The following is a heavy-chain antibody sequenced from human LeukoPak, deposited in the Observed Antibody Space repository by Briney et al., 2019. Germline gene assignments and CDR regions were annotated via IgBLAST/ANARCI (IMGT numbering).Heavy chain of an antibody. D-gene: IGHD5-12*01. V-gene: IGHV3-21*01. Sequence: GGSLRLSCAASGFTFSSYSMNWVRQAPGKGLEWVSSISSSSSYIYYADSVKGRFTISRDNAKNSLYLQMNSLRAEDTAVYYCATLLLRGYSGYDLYYFDYWGQGTLVTVSS. CDR1: GFTFSSYS. CDR3: ATLLLRGYSGYDLYYFDY. J-gene: IGHJ4*02. CDR2: ISSSSSYI.